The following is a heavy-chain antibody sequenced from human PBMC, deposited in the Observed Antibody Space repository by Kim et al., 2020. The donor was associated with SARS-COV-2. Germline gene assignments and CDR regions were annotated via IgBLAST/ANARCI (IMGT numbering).Heavy chain of an antibody. J-gene: IGHJ3*02. D-gene: IGHD6-19*01. CDR2: IYTSGST. CDR1: GGSISSYY. V-gene: IGHV4-4*07. Sequence: SETLSLTCTVSGGSISSYYWSWIRQPAGKGLEWIGRIYTSGSTNYNPSLKRRVTMSVDTSKNQFSLKLSSVTAADTAVYYCARDPSFIAVAGTGDAFDIWGQGTMVTASS. CDR3: ARDPSFIAVAGTGDAFDI.